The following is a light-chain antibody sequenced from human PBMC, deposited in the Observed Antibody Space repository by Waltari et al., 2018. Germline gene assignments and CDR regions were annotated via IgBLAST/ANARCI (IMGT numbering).Light chain of an antibody. CDR3: QHYLRLPAT. V-gene: IGKV3-20*01. CDR2: DTS. CDR1: QSVGRS. Sequence: EIVLTQSPGTLSLSPGERATLACRASQSVGRSSAWYQQKPGQAPRLLIYDTSRRATGIPDRFSGSGSGTDFSLTISRLEPEDFAVYYCQHYLRLPATFGQGTKVEI. J-gene: IGKJ1*01.